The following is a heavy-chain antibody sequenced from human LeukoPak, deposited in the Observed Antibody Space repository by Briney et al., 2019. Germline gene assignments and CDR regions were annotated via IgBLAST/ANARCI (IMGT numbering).Heavy chain of an antibody. CDR1: GGTFKNYA. Sequence: SVKVSCKASGGTFKNYAISWVRQAPGQGLEWMGGILPIFGTTNYAQKFQARVTITADESTSTAYMEMSSLRSEDTAVYYCARDRSSLYNGNYAFWGQGTLVTVSS. CDR2: ILPIFGTT. V-gene: IGHV1-69*13. D-gene: IGHD5-12*01. CDR3: ARDRSSLYNGNYAF. J-gene: IGHJ4*02.